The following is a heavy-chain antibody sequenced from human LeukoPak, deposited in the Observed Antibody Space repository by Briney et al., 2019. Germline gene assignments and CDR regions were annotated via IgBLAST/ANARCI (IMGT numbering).Heavy chain of an antibody. CDR2: IYYSGST. CDR3: ARDGPIGQYYYGMDV. CDR1: GGSISSYY. V-gene: IGHV4-59*01. Sequence: SETLSLTCTISGGSISSYYWSWIRQPPGKGLEWIGYIYYSGSTNYNPSLKSRVTISVDTSKNQFSLKLSSVTAADTAVYYCARDGPIGQYYYGMDVWGQGTTVTVSS. J-gene: IGHJ6*02.